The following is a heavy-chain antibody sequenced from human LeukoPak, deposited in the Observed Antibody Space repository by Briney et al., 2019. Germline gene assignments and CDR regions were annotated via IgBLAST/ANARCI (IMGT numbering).Heavy chain of an antibody. J-gene: IGHJ4*02. V-gene: IGHV1-69*04. CDR1: GGTFSSYA. CDR3: ARAYGDYLVYYFDY. D-gene: IGHD4-17*01. Sequence: RASVKVSCKASGGTFSSYAISWVRQAPGQGLEWMGRIIPILGIANYAQKFQGRGTITADKSTNTAYMQLSSLRSEDTAVYDCARAYGDYLVYYFDYWGQGTLVTVSS. CDR2: IIPILGIA.